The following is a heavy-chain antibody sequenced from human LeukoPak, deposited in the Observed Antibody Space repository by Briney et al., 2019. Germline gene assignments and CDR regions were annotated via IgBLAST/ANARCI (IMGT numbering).Heavy chain of an antibody. Sequence: PSETLSLTCAVYGGSFSGYYWSWIRQPPGKGLEWIGEINHSGSTNYNPSLKSRVTISVDTSKNQFSLKLSSVTAADTAVYYCARHGNYDFWSGYPDAFDIWGQGTMVTVSS. V-gene: IGHV4-34*01. CDR1: GGSFSGYY. CDR2: INHSGST. CDR3: ARHGNYDFWSGYPDAFDI. D-gene: IGHD3-3*01. J-gene: IGHJ3*02.